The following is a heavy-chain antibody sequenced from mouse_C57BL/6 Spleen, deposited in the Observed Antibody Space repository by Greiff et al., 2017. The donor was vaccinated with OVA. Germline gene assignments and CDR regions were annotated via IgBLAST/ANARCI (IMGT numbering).Heavy chain of an antibody. CDR3: TRKDFDD. CDR1: GYTFTDYD. CDR2: IDPETGGP. Sequence: QVQLQQSGAELVRPGASVTLSCKASGYTFTDYDMHWVKQPHVHGLEWIGAIDPETGGPAYNQKFKGKAILTADKSSSTAYMELLSLTSEDSAVYYCTRKDFDDWGQGTTLTVSS. V-gene: IGHV1-15*01. J-gene: IGHJ2*01.